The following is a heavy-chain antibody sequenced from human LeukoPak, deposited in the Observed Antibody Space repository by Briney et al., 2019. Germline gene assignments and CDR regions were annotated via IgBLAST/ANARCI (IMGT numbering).Heavy chain of an antibody. V-gene: IGHV1-8*01. D-gene: IGHD6-13*01. CDR3: AREAQQLPQRDGMDV. Sequence: GASVKVSCKASGYTFTSYDINWVRQATGQGLEWMGWMNPNSGNTGYAQKFQGRVTMTRNTSISTAYMELSSLRSEDTAVYYCAREAQQLPQRDGMDVWGQGTTVTVSS. CDR2: MNPNSGNT. J-gene: IGHJ6*02. CDR1: GYTFTSYD.